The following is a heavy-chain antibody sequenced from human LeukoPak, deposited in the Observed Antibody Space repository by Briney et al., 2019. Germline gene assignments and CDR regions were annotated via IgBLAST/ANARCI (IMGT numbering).Heavy chain of an antibody. CDR3: ARAPTVLVGYCSSSSCQADY. Sequence: GGSLRLSCAASGFTFRSYSMNWVRQAPGKRLEWVSAIDPSSTYIYYADSVKGRFTISRDNAENSLYLQMNSLRVEDTAVYYCARAPTVLVGYCSSSSCQADYWGQGTLVTVSS. CDR1: GFTFRSYS. J-gene: IGHJ4*02. CDR2: IDPSSTYI. D-gene: IGHD2-2*01. V-gene: IGHV3-21*01.